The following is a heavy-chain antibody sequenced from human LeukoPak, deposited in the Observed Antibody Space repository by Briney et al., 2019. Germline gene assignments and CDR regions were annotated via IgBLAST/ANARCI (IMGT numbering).Heavy chain of an antibody. J-gene: IGHJ3*02. Sequence: ASVKVSCKVSGYTLTELSMHWVRQATGQGLEWMGWISAYNGNTNYAQKLQGRVTMTTDTSTSTAYMELRSLRSDDTAVYYCARGVKVPANLDIWGQGTMVTVSS. D-gene: IGHD2-2*01. CDR1: GYTLTELS. CDR3: ARGVKVPANLDI. CDR2: ISAYNGNT. V-gene: IGHV1-18*01.